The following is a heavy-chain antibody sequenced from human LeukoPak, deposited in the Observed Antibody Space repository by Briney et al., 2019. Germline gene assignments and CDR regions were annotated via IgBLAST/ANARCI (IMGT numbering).Heavy chain of an antibody. J-gene: IGHJ4*02. CDR1: GYPFTAYY. D-gene: IGHD6-6*01. CDR3: ARTHEHSSSSDY. CDR2: INPNNGGT. Sequence: ASVKVSCKGSGYPFTAYYMHWVRQPPAQGLEWMGWINPNNGGTKYAQKFQGRVTMTRDTSISTAYMELSRLTSDDTAVYYCARTHEHSSSSDYRGQGTLVTVSS. V-gene: IGHV1-2*02.